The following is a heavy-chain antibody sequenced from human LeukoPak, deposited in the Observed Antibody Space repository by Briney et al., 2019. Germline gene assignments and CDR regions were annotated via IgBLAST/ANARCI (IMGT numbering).Heavy chain of an antibody. CDR1: GFTFSGSW. CDR2: IGGAGTEK. CDR3: AELGITMIGGV. V-gene: IGHV3-7*01. J-gene: IGHJ6*04. D-gene: IGHD3-10*02. Sequence: GGSLSLSCTASGFTFSGSWMTWVRQTPGKGLEGVANIGGAGTEKNYVDSVKGRFTISRDNAKNSLFLQMNSLRADDTAVYYCAELGITMIGGVWGKGTTVTISS.